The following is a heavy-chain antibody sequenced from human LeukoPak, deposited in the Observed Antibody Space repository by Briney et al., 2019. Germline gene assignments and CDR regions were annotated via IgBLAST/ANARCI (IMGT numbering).Heavy chain of an antibody. CDR3: ARVPGLQDGS. Sequence: ASVKVSCKASGGTFSSYAISWVRQAPGQGLEWMGRIIPILGIANYAQKFQGRVTITADESTSTAYMELSSLRSEDTAVYYCARVPGLQDGSWGQGTTVTVSS. V-gene: IGHV1-69*04. CDR2: IIPILGIA. D-gene: IGHD3-16*01. J-gene: IGHJ6*02. CDR1: GGTFSSYA.